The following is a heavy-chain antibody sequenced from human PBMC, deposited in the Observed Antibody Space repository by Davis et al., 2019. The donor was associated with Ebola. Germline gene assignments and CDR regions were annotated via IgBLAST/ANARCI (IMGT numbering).Heavy chain of an antibody. CDR2: AYYSGRT. D-gene: IGHD2-2*01. J-gene: IGHJ5*02. CDR3: ARGEDLGYCSGTSCYP. Sequence: PSETLSLTCTVSGGYISSISYYWVWIRQPPGKGLEWIGSAYYSGRTYYTPSLKSRVTISVDTSKNHFSLKLSAVTATDTAVYYCARGEDLGYCSGTSCYPWGQGTLVTVSS. V-gene: IGHV4-39*02. CDR1: GGYISSISYY.